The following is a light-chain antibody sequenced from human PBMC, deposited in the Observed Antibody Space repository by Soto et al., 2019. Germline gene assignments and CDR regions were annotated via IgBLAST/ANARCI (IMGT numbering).Light chain of an antibody. J-gene: IGLJ1*01. CDR3: SSYTGSSTLV. V-gene: IGLV2-14*01. CDR2: EGS. Sequence: QSVLTHPASVSGSPGQSITISCTGTSSGFGYYDYVSWYLQHPRKVPKLMIYEGSNRPSGVPYSFSRSKSGNTDSLTISRLQAEHEADYYCSSYTGSSTLVFGTGTKVPVL. CDR1: SSGFGYYDY.